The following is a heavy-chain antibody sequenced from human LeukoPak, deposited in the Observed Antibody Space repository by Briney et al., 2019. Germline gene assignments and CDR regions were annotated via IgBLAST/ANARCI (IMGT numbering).Heavy chain of an antibody. V-gene: IGHV1-3*01. CDR1: GYTFTSYA. Sequence: ASVKVSCKASGYTFTSYAMHWVRQAPGQRLEWMGWINAGNGNTKYSQKFQGRVTITRDTSASTAYMELSSLRSEDTAVYYCARDRAAGVKNFDYWGQGTLVTVSS. CDR3: ARDRAAGVKNFDY. D-gene: IGHD6-13*01. J-gene: IGHJ4*02. CDR2: INAGNGNT.